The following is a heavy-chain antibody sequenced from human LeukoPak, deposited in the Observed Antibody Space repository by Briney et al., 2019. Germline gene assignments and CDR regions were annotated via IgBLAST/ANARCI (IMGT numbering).Heavy chain of an antibody. CDR3: SRGGNHDLDY. D-gene: IGHD1-26*01. V-gene: IGHV3-7*01. J-gene: IGHJ4*02. Sequence: GGSLRLSCAASGFTFSRYWMSWVRQAPGKGLECMANIKEDGSEKYYVDSVKGRFTISRDNAKNSLYLQMNSLRVEDTAIYYCSRGGNHDLDYWGQGTLVTVSS. CDR1: GFTFSRYW. CDR2: IKEDGSEK.